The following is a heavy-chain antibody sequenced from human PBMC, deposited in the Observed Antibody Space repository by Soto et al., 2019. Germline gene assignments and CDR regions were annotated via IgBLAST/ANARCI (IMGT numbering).Heavy chain of an antibody. Sequence: QVQLVQSGAEEKKPGASVKVSGKASGYTFTSYAMRWVRQAPGQRLEWMGWINAGNGNTKYSQKFQGRVTITRDTSASTAYMELSSLRSEDTAVYYCARSIVVVTALDYWGQGTLVTVSS. CDR3: ARSIVVVTALDY. D-gene: IGHD2-21*02. CDR1: GYTFTSYA. V-gene: IGHV1-3*05. CDR2: INAGNGNT. J-gene: IGHJ4*02.